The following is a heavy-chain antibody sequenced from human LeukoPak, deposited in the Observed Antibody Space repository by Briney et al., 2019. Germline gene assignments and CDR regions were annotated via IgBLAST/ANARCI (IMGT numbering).Heavy chain of an antibody. CDR3: ATVGYSSGWLFDY. D-gene: IGHD6-19*01. Sequence: ASVKVSCKVSGYTLTELSMHWVRQAPGKGLEWMGGFDPEDGETIYAQKFQGRVTMTEDTSTDTAYMELSSLRSEDTGVYYCATVGYSSGWLFDYWGQGTLVTVSS. CDR2: FDPEDGET. V-gene: IGHV1-24*01. J-gene: IGHJ4*02. CDR1: GYTLTELS.